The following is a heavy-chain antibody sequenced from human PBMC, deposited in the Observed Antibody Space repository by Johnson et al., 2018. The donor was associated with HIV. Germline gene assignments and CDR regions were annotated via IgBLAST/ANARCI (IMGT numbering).Heavy chain of an antibody. D-gene: IGHD1-26*01. J-gene: IGHJ3*01. CDR1: GFTFSSYA. Sequence: EVQLVESGGGVVQPGRSLRLSCAASGFTFSSYAMHWVRQAPGKGLEWVANIKQDGSEKYYVDSVKGRFTISRDNAKNSLYLQMNSLRAEDTAVYYCAKDLFTEREDDVFDVWGQGTMVTVSS. V-gene: IGHV3-7*05. CDR2: IKQDGSEK. CDR3: AKDLFTEREDDVFDV.